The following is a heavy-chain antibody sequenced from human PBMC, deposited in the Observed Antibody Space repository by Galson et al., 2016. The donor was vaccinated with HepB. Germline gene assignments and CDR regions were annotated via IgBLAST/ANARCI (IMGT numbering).Heavy chain of an antibody. CDR2: FSSNGGDT. J-gene: IGHJ4*02. CDR3: VKGYCRTTTCPRSIYFDY. V-gene: IGHV3-64D*08. D-gene: IGHD2-2*01. Sequence: SLRLSCAASGFTFSNYAMHWVRQAPGKGLEYVSAFSSNGGDTYYADSVKGRFTISRDNSKNTLYLQMSSLRAEDTAVYYCVKGYCRTTTCPRSIYFDYWGQGILVTVSS. CDR1: GFTFSNYA.